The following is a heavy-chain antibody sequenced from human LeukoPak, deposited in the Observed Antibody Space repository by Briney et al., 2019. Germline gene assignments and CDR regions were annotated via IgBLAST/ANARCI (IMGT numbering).Heavy chain of an antibody. V-gene: IGHV6-1*01. CDR2: TYYRSKWYN. D-gene: IGHD6-19*01. CDR1: GDSVSSNSAA. CDR3: ARSHSSGWYGYYYYGMDV. J-gene: IGHJ6*02. Sequence: SQTLSLTCATSGDSVSSNSAAWNWIRQSPSRGLEWLGRTYYRSKWYNDYAVSVKSRITINPDTSKNQFSLQLNSVTPEDTAVYYCARSHSSGWYGYYYYGMDVWGQGTTVTVSS.